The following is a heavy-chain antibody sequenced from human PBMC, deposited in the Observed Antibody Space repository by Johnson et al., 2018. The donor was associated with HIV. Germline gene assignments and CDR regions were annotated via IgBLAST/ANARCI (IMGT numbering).Heavy chain of an antibody. CDR3: ARDRLGYSSSWGGVDAFDI. CDR2: IYSGGDT. D-gene: IGHD6-13*01. Sequence: VQLVESGGGVVQPGRSLRLSCAASGFIVRSNYMNWVRQAPGKGLEWVSVIYSGGDTYYSDSVMGRFTISRDNSKNTLYLQMNSLRAEDTAVYYCARDRLGYSSSWGGVDAFDIWGQGTMVTVSS. V-gene: IGHV3-66*01. CDR1: GFIVRSNY. J-gene: IGHJ3*02.